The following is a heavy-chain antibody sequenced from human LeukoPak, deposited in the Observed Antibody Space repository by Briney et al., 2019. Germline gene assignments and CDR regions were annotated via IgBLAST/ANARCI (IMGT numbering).Heavy chain of an antibody. D-gene: IGHD5-18*01. Sequence: PGGSLRLSCAASGFTFSSYAMSWVRQAPGKGPEWVSAISGSGGSTYYADSVKGRFTISRDNSKNTLYLQMNSLRAEDTAVYYCATKWIQLWSRVFDYWGQGTLVTVSS. J-gene: IGHJ4*02. CDR1: GFTFSSYA. CDR3: ATKWIQLWSRVFDY. V-gene: IGHV3-23*01. CDR2: ISGSGGST.